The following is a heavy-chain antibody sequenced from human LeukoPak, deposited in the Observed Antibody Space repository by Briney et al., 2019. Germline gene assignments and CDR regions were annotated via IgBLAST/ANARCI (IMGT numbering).Heavy chain of an antibody. CDR1: GFTFSSYS. CDR3: ARDPPSPVNRDVHFDY. J-gene: IGHJ4*02. D-gene: IGHD5-24*01. V-gene: IGHV3-21*01. Sequence: GGSLRLSCAASGFTFSSYSMDWVRQAPGKGLEWVSSISSSSSYIYYADSVKGRFTISRDNAKNSLYLQMNSLRAEDTAVYYCARDPPSPVNRDVHFDYWGQGTLVTVSS. CDR2: ISSSSSYI.